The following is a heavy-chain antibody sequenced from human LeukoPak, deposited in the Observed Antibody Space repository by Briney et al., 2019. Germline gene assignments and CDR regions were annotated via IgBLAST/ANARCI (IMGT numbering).Heavy chain of an antibody. CDR1: GFTVSSNY. D-gene: IGHD1-26*01. V-gene: IGHV3-53*01. CDR3: AREMYSGMYNDAFDI. J-gene: IGHJ3*02. Sequence: GGPLRLSCTASGFTVSSNYMSWVRQAPGKGLEWVSVIRSDGSRNHADSVKGRFTISRDNSKNTLYLQMNNLRAEDTAMYYCAREMYSGMYNDAFDIWGQGTKVTVSS. CDR2: IRSDGSR.